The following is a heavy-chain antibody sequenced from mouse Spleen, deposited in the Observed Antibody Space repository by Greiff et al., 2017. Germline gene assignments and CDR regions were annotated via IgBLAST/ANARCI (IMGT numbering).Heavy chain of an antibody. V-gene: IGHV1-80*01. Sequence: VQLQQSGAELVKPGASVKISCKASGYAFSSYWMNWVKQRPGKGLEWIGQIYPGDGDTNYNGKFKGKATLTADKSSSTAYMQLSSLTSEDSAVYFCARDGTTVGLDYWGQGTTLTVSS. CDR2: IYPGDGDT. J-gene: IGHJ2*01. CDR1: GYAFSSYW. D-gene: IGHD1-1*01. CDR3: ARDGTTVGLDY.